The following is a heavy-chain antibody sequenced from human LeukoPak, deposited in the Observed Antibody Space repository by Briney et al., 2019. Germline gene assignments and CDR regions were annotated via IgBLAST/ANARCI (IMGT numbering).Heavy chain of an antibody. CDR3: ARASYDFWSGYPN. D-gene: IGHD3-3*01. J-gene: IGHJ4*02. CDR2: ISYDGSNK. Sequence: GGSLRLSCAASGFTFSSYAMHWVRQAPGKGLEWVAVISYDGSNKYYADSVKGRFTISRDNAKNSLYLQMNSLRAEDTAVYYCARASYDFWSGYPNWGQGTLVTVSS. CDR1: GFTFSSYA. V-gene: IGHV3-30-3*01.